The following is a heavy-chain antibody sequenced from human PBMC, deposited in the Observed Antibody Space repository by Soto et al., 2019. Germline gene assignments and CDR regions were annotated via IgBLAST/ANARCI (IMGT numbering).Heavy chain of an antibody. Sequence: QVQLQESGPGLVKPSQTLSLTCTVSGGSISSGDYYWSWIRQPPGKGLEWIGYIYYSGSTYYNPSLKSRVTISEDTSKNQFSLQLSSVTAADTAVYYCARERPDGARLDPWGQGTLVTASS. CDR1: GGSISSGDYY. V-gene: IGHV4-30-4*01. CDR2: IYYSGST. J-gene: IGHJ5*02. D-gene: IGHD6-6*01. CDR3: ARERPDGARLDP.